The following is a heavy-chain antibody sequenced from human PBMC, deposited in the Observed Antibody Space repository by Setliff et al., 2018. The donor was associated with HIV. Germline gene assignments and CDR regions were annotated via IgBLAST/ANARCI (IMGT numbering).Heavy chain of an antibody. CDR1: GGSIRSNN. Sequence: KLSETLSLTCTVSGGSIRSNNWSWLRQTPGKGLDWIGYIYYTGSTNYNPSLKSRVTISIDTSKNQFSLRLSSVTAADTAVYYCAREFDWSGFFDYWGQGTLVTVSS. V-gene: IGHV4-59*01. CDR3: AREFDWSGFFDY. CDR2: IYYTGST. D-gene: IGHD3-3*01. J-gene: IGHJ4*02.